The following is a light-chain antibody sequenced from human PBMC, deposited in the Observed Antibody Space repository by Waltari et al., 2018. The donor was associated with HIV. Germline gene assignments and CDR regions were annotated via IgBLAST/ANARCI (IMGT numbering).Light chain of an antibody. J-gene: IGLJ2*01. CDR3: ASYAGRNTLV. V-gene: IGLV2-8*01. CDR1: ASDVGDYNY. CDR2: EVF. Sequence: QSALTQPPSASGSPGQSVTISCTGKASDVGDYNYVSWYQQHPGKPPKLLIYEVFKRPSVVPDRFSGSKSGNTASLTVSGLQAEDEANYYCASYAGRNTLVFGGGTKLTVL.